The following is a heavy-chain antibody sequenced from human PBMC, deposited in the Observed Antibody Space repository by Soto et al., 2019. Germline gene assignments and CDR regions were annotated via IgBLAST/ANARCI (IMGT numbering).Heavy chain of an antibody. CDR1: GFTFSRYA. V-gene: IGHV3-23*01. D-gene: IGHD3-22*01. Sequence: EVQLLESGGGLVQPGGSLRLSCAASGFTFSRYAMSWVRQAPGKGLEWVSAISGSGGSTYYADSVKGRFTISRDNSKNTLYLQMNSLRAEDTAVYYCAKDRRPYYYDSSGPDDFDYWGQGTLVTVSS. J-gene: IGHJ4*02. CDR2: ISGSGGST. CDR3: AKDRRPYYYDSSGPDDFDY.